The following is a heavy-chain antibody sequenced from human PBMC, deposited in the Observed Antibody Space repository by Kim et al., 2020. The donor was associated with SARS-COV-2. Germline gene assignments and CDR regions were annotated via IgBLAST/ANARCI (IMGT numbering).Heavy chain of an antibody. V-gene: IGHV3-11*01. Sequence: ADSVKGRFTISRDNAKHSLYLQMNSLRAEDTAVYYCARDEAVAGDFDYWGQGTLVTVSS. J-gene: IGHJ4*02. D-gene: IGHD6-19*01. CDR3: ARDEAVAGDFDY.